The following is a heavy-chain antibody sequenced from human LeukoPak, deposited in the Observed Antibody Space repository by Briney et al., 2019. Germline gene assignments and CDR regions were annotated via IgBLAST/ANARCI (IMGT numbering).Heavy chain of an antibody. CDR1: GYTFTTCA. Sequence: ASVKVSCKTSGYTFTTCAVHWVRQAPGQRLEWMGWIHADSGNTKYSQKLQGRDAIARDTSASTIYMELTSLRIEDTAVYFCTIGLAGDWDAFDIWGLGTMVTVSS. J-gene: IGHJ3*02. V-gene: IGHV1-3*01. CDR2: IHADSGNT. D-gene: IGHD6-19*01. CDR3: TIGLAGDWDAFDI.